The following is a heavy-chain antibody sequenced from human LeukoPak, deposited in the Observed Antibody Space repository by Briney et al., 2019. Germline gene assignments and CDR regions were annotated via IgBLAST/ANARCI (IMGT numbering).Heavy chain of an antibody. D-gene: IGHD3-10*01. Sequence: SEILSLTCAVYGGSFSGYYWSWIRQPPGRGLEWIGEINHSGSTNYNPSLKSRVTISVDTSKNQFSLKLSSVTAADTAVYYCARNSMVRGAPKYYFDYWGQGTLVTVSS. V-gene: IGHV4-34*01. CDR3: ARNSMVRGAPKYYFDY. CDR1: GGSFSGYY. J-gene: IGHJ4*02. CDR2: INHSGST.